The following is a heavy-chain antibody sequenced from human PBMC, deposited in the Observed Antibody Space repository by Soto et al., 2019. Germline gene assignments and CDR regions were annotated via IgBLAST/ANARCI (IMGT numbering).Heavy chain of an antibody. V-gene: IGHV4-34*01. Sequence: SETLSLTCAVYGGSFRGYSWTWIRQPPGKGLEWIGEINHTGSTNYNPSLKSRVTISVDTSKNQFSLKVSSVTAADTAVYYCASPRGMTLCFDPWGQGTLVTVSS. CDR2: INHTGST. D-gene: IGHD2-21*02. CDR1: GGSFRGYS. J-gene: IGHJ5*02. CDR3: ASPRGMTLCFDP.